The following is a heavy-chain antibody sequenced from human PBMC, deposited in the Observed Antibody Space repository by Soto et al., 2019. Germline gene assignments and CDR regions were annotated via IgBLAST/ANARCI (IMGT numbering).Heavy chain of an antibody. CDR2: ISGSGGST. CDR3: AKGKDGSESYYNYYYYGMDV. D-gene: IGHD3-10*01. CDR1: GFTFSSYA. J-gene: IGHJ6*02. V-gene: IGHV3-23*01. Sequence: GGSLRLSCAASGFTFSSYAMSWARQAPGKGLEWVSAISGSGGSTYSANSLKGRFTIARDNSKNTLYLQMNSLKAEDTAVYYCAKGKDGSESYYNYYYYGMDVWGQGTTVTVSS.